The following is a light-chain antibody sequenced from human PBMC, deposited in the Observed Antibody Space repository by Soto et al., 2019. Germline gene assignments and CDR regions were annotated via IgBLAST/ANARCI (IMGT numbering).Light chain of an antibody. V-gene: IGKV3-15*01. Sequence: DIILTQSPDIVSVSPGERATLSCRASRSVSTSLAWYQHKHGRAPRLLIYGASTRVTDIPARFSGSGSGTDLTLTINYLKSEDFGVYYCQQYDASLPPGTFGGGTKVEI. J-gene: IGKJ4*01. CDR2: GAS. CDR3: QQYDASLPPGT. CDR1: RSVSTS.